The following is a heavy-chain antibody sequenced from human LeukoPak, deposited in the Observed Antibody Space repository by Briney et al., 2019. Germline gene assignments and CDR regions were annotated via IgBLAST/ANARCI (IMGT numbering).Heavy chain of an antibody. D-gene: IGHD3-10*01. Sequence: GESLKISCKGSGYSFTSYWIGWVRQMPGKGLEWMGIIYPGDSDTRYSPSFQGQVTISADKSISTAYLLWSSLKASDTAMYYCAREIYGSGRYDAFDIWGQGTMVTVSS. CDR2: IYPGDSDT. J-gene: IGHJ3*02. V-gene: IGHV5-51*01. CDR3: AREIYGSGRYDAFDI. CDR1: GYSFTSYW.